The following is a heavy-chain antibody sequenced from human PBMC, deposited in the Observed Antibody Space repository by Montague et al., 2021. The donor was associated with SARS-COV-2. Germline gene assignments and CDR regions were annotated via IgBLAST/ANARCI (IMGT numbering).Heavy chain of an antibody. CDR2: ISYDGSNK. J-gene: IGHJ6*02. CDR3: ARGTKGNYYYGMDV. D-gene: IGHD2-8*01. Sequence: SLSFSASGFTFSSYAMHWVRQAPGKGLEWVAVISYDGSNKYYTDSVKGRFTISRDNSKNTLYLQMNSLRAEDTAVYYCARGTKGNYYYGMDVWGQGTTVTVSS. V-gene: IGHV3-30*04. CDR1: GFTFSSYA.